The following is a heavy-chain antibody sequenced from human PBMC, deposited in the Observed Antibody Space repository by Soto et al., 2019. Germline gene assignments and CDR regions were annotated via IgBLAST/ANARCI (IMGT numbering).Heavy chain of an antibody. CDR3: ATTAATGPFKGVAFDI. CDR1: GGFISNYY. Sequence: SETLSLTCTVSGGFISNYYWSWIRQSPGKGLEWIGFIYHAGNTNYNPSLKSRVTISIAPSKNQLSLNLTSVTATDTAVYFCATTAATGPFKGVAFDIWGQGTMVTVSS. D-gene: IGHD6-13*01. J-gene: IGHJ3*02. CDR2: IYHAGNT. V-gene: IGHV4-59*08.